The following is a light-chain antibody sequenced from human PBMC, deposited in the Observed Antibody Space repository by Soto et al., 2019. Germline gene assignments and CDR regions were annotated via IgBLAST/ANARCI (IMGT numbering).Light chain of an antibody. CDR1: QSVSSNY. V-gene: IGKV3-20*01. J-gene: IGKJ4*01. Sequence: EIVLTQSPGTLSLSPGERATLSCRASQSVSSNYLAWYQQKPGQAPRLPIYGASSRATDIPDRFSGSGSGTDFTLTVSRLEPEDFAVYYCHQYGSSPTFAGGTKVEI. CDR2: GAS. CDR3: HQYGSSPT.